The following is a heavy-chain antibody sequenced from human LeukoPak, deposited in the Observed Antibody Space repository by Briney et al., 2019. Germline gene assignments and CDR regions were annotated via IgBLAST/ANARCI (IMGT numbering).Heavy chain of an antibody. CDR2: IKSKTDGGTT. V-gene: IGHV3-15*01. CDR3: TTDPPAYSSGWYDY. J-gene: IGHJ4*02. Sequence: GGSLRLSCAASGFTFSSYGMHWVRQAPGKGLEWVGRIKSKTDGGTTDYAAPVKGRFTISRDDSKNTLYLQMNSLKTEDTAVYYCTTDPPAYSSGWYDYWGQGTLVTVSS. CDR1: GFTFSSYG. D-gene: IGHD6-19*01.